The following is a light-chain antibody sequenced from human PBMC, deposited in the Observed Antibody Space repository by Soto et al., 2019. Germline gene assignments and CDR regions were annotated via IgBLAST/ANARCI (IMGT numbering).Light chain of an antibody. V-gene: IGLV2-8*01. J-gene: IGLJ2*01. CDR2: EVT. CDR3: SSYAGSDNFEV. Sequence: QSALTQPPSASGSPGQSVTISCTGTRSDVGDYNYVSWYQQHPGKAPKLLIYEVTKRPSGVPDRFSGSKSANTASLTVSGLLAEDEADYYCSSYAGSDNFEVFGGGTKLTVL. CDR1: RSDVGDYNY.